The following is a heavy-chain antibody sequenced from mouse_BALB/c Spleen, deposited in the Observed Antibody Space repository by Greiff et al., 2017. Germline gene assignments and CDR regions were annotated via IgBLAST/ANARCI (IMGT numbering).Heavy chain of an antibody. J-gene: IGHJ3*01. D-gene: IGHD2-10*02. CDR3: ARAYGNYVWFAY. V-gene: IGHV3-8*02. Sequence: EVQLQQLGPSLVKPSQTLSLTCSVTGDSITSGYWNWIRKFPGNKLEYMGYISYSGSTYYNPSLKSRISITRDTSKNQYYLQLNSVTTEDTATYYCARAYGNYVWFAYWGQGTLVTVSA. CDR1: GDSITSGY. CDR2: ISYSGST.